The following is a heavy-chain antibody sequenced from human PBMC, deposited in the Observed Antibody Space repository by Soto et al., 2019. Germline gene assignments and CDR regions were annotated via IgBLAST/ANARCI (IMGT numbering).Heavy chain of an antibody. CDR2: ISYDGSNE. Sequence: QVPLVESGGGGVQPGRSLRLSCAASGFTLGSDAMHWVRQAPGKGLEWVALISYDGSNEYYADSVKGRFTISGDNSKNTLYLQLSSLSAEDTAVYHCARDQGGTTLYYPGIDVWGQGTTVTVSS. V-gene: IGHV3-30-3*01. CDR3: ARDQGGTTLYYPGIDV. CDR1: GFTLGSDA. D-gene: IGHD1-7*01. J-gene: IGHJ6*02.